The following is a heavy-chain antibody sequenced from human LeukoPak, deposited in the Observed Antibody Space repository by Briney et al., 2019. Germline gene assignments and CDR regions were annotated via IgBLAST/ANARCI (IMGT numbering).Heavy chain of an antibody. J-gene: IGHJ4*02. V-gene: IGHV1-18*01. Sequence: GASVKVSCKASGYTFTSYGISWVRQAPGQGPEWMGWISAYNGNTNSAQNLQGRVTMTTETSTSTAYMELRSLRSDDTAVYYCARDTGNYQFDYWGQGTLVTVSS. CDR1: GYTFTSYG. CDR2: ISAYNGNT. D-gene: IGHD4-11*01. CDR3: ARDTGNYQFDY.